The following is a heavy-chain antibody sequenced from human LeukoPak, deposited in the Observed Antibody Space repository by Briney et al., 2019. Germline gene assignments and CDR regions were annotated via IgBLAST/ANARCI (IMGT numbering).Heavy chain of an antibody. Sequence: ASVKVSCKASGYTFRNYGISWVRQAPGQGLEWMGWISVYNGNTKYAQKLQGRVTMTTDTSTNTAYMELRSLRSDDTAVYYCARDTEWELNPDYFDYWGQGTLVTVSS. D-gene: IGHD1-26*01. CDR3: ARDTEWELNPDYFDY. CDR1: GYTFRNYG. J-gene: IGHJ4*02. CDR2: ISVYNGNT. V-gene: IGHV1-18*01.